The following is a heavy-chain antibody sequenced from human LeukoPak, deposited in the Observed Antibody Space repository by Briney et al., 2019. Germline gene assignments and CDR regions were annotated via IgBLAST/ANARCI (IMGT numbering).Heavy chain of an antibody. J-gene: IGHJ4*02. V-gene: IGHV3-74*01. D-gene: IGHD3-22*01. CDR2: INSDGSST. Sequence: GGSLRLSCAASGFTFSSYWMHWVRQAPGKGLVWVSRINSDGSSTSYADSVKGRFTISRDNAKNTLYLQMNSLRAEDTAVYYCARTYDSSGYYEIDYWGQGTLVTVSS. CDR1: GFTFSSYW. CDR3: ARTYDSSGYYEIDY.